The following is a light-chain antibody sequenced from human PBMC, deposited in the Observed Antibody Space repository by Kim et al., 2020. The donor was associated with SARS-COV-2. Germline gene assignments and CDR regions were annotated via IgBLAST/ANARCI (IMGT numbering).Light chain of an antibody. CDR3: SSYTSSSTWV. CDR2: DVS. J-gene: IGLJ3*02. CDR1: GSDVGGYNY. V-gene: IGLV2-14*03. Sequence: GQSVTISCTGTGSDVGGYNYVSWDQQHPGKAPKLMIYDVSNRPSGVSNRFSGSKSGNTASLTISGLQAEDEADYYCSSYTSSSTWVFGGGTQLTVL.